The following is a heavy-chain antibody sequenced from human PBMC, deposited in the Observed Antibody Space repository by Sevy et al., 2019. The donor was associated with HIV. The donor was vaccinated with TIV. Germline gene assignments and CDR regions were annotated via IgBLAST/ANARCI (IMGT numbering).Heavy chain of an antibody. CDR3: ARVIISADIVVVPAAIKYYYYGMDV. CDR2: INPNSGGT. Sequence: ASVKVSCKASGYTFTGYYMHWVRQAPGQGLEWMGWINPNSGGTNYAQKFQGRVTMTRDTSISTAYMELSRLRSDDTAVYYGARVIISADIVVVPAAIKYYYYGMDVWGQGTTVTVSS. CDR1: GYTFTGYY. J-gene: IGHJ6*02. V-gene: IGHV1-2*02. D-gene: IGHD2-2*02.